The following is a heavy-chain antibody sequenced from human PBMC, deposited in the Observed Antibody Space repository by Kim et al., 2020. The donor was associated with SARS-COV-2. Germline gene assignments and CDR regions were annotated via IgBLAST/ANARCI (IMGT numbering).Heavy chain of an antibody. CDR1: GDTISSSSYY. V-gene: IGHV4-39*02. Sequence: SETLSLTCTVSGDTISSSSYYCGWIRQSPGKGLEWIGCIFYSGSTYYNPSLKSRVTISVDTSKNQFSLNLRSVTAADPAVYYCLTEWLSTTYYYYGMDV. J-gene: IGHJ6*01. D-gene: IGHD1-26*01. CDR3: LTEWLSTTYYYYGMDV. CDR2: IFYSGST.